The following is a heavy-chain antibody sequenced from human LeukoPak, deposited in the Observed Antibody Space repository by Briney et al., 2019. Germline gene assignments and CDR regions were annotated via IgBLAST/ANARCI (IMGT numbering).Heavy chain of an antibody. V-gene: IGHV1-69*13. Sequence: SVKVSCKASGGTFSSYAISWVRQAPGQGLEWMGGIIPIFGTANYAQKFQGRVTITADESTSTAYMELSSLRSEDTAVYYCARTPRVGATVVRYFQHWGQGTLVTVSS. CDR3: ARTPRVGATVVRYFQH. CDR2: IIPIFGTA. CDR1: GGTFSSYA. J-gene: IGHJ1*01. D-gene: IGHD1-26*01.